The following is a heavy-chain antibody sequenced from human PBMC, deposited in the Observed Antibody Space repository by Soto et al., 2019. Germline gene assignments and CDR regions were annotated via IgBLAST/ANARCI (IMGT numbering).Heavy chain of an antibody. V-gene: IGHV2-5*02. D-gene: IGHD5-18*01. Sequence: QITLKESGPTLVKPTQTLTVTCSLSGMSLSSRGVGVGWISQPPGQALEWLAYIFWDDDKRYSPSLKSRLTIVKATSKNRVFLTMTTMAPVDTATYYCVHSHTALVVLAYWGRRTLVTVSS. CDR3: VHSHTALVVLAY. CDR1: GMSLSSRGVG. J-gene: IGHJ4*02. CDR2: IFWDDDK.